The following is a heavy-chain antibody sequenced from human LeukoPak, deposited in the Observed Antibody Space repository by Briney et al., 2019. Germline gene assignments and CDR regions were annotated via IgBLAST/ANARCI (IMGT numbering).Heavy chain of an antibody. D-gene: IGHD6-13*01. J-gene: IGHJ4*02. V-gene: IGHV3-23*01. Sequence: GGSLRLSCAVSGFTFSSEAMGWVRQLPGGGLEWVSTISPAGGTTYYAESMKGRFTISRDNSKSTLYLQMNSLRVEDTAVYYCAKGSAGYSSTWDRYFDYWGQGTLVTVSS. CDR1: GFTFSSEA. CDR2: ISPAGGTT. CDR3: AKGSAGYSSTWDRYFDY.